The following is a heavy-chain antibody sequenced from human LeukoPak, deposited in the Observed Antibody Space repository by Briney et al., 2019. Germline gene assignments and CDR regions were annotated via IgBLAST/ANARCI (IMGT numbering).Heavy chain of an antibody. J-gene: IGHJ4*02. CDR1: GYTFTSYY. D-gene: IGHD1-26*01. CDR2: INPSGGST. CDR3: ARDMTPMSLYSGSYLGGY. Sequence: ASVKVSCKASGYTFTSYYMHWVQQAPGQGLEWMGIINPSGGSTSYAQKFQGRVTMTRDTSTSTVYMELSSLRSEDTAVYYCARDMTPMSLYSGSYLGGYWGQGTLVTVSS. V-gene: IGHV1-46*03.